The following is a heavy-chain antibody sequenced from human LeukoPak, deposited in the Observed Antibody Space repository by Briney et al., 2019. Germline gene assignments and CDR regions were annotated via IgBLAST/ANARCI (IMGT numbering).Heavy chain of an antibody. Sequence: SETLSLTCTVSGGSISSYYWSWIRQPPGKGLEWIGYIYYSGSTNYNPSLKSRVTISVDTSKNQFSLKLSSVTAADTAVYYCARLALFGYYLDYWGQGTLVTVSS. CDR2: IYYSGST. CDR1: GGSISSYY. J-gene: IGHJ4*02. V-gene: IGHV4-59*01. CDR3: ARLALFGYYLDY. D-gene: IGHD2-21*01.